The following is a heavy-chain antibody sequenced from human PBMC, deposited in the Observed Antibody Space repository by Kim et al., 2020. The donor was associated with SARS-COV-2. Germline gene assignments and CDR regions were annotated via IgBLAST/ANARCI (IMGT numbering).Heavy chain of an antibody. Sequence: GGSLRLTCAASGFAFSSYGMTWVRQAPEKGLEWVSSFSSDDITYYADSVKVRFTISRDNSKNMLYLQMNSLRAEDTAVYYCGDYHGPGGHFTYWGQGTQVALSS. CDR1: GFAFSSYG. J-gene: IGHJ4*02. CDR2: FSSDDIT. D-gene: IGHD3-10*01. V-gene: IGHV3-23*01. CDR3: GDYHGPGGHFTY.